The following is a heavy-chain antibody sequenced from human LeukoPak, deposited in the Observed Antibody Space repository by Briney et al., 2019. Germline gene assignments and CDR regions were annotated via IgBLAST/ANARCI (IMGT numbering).Heavy chain of an antibody. J-gene: IGHJ6*02. D-gene: IGHD3-9*01. Sequence: ASVKVSCKASGGTFSSYAISWVRQAPGQGLEWMGWMNPNSGNTGYAQKFQGRVTMTRNTSISTAYMELSSLRSEDTAVYYCARANSGYFDWLPPFYYYGMDVWGQGTTVTVSS. V-gene: IGHV1-8*02. CDR3: ARANSGYFDWLPPFYYYGMDV. CDR2: MNPNSGNT. CDR1: GGTFSSYA.